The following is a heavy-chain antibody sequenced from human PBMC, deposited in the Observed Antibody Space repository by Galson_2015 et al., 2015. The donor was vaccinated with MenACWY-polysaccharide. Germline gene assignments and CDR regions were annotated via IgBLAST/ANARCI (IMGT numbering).Heavy chain of an antibody. J-gene: IGHJ4*02. Sequence: SETLSLTCTVSGGSVSSGSYYWSWIRQPPGKGLEWIGYIYYSGSTNYNPSLKSRVTISVDTSKNQFSLKLSSVTAADTAVYYCARVGMASWYYFDYWGQGTLVTVSS. D-gene: IGHD5-24*01. V-gene: IGHV4-61*01. CDR2: IYYSGST. CDR1: GGSVSSGSYY. CDR3: ARVGMASWYYFDY.